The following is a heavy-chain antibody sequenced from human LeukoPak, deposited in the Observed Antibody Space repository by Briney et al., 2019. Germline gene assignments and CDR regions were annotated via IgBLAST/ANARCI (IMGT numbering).Heavy chain of an antibody. Sequence: SETLSLTCIVSGGSISSSSYYWGWIRQPPGKGLEWIGSIYYSGSTYYNPSLKSRVTISVDTSKNQFSLKLSSVTAADTAVYYCAREDSSSADYWGQGTLVTVSS. D-gene: IGHD6-6*01. V-gene: IGHV4-39*07. J-gene: IGHJ4*02. CDR1: GGSISSSSYY. CDR3: AREDSSSADY. CDR2: IYYSGST.